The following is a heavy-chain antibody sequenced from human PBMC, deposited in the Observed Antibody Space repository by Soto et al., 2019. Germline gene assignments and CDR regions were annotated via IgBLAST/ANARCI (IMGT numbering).Heavy chain of an antibody. V-gene: IGHV4-34*01. CDR3: ARGKAYGDYPRGGWFDP. CDR1: GGSFSGYY. D-gene: IGHD4-17*01. CDR2: INHSGST. J-gene: IGHJ5*02. Sequence: PSETLSLTCAVYGGSFSGYYWSWIRQPPGKGLEWIGEINHSGSTNYNPSLKSRVTISVDTSKNQFSLKLSSVTAADTAVYYYARGKAYGDYPRGGWFDPWGQGTLVTVSS.